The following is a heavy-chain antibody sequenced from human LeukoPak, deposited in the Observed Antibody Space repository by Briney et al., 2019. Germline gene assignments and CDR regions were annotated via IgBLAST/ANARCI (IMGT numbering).Heavy chain of an antibody. Sequence: GGSLRLSCAVSGFTFSNHWMGWVRQAPGKGLEWVANIKEDGSEKYYVDSVKGRFTISRDNSKNTVYLQMNSLRADDTAVYYCARGSPRASSGHDYYFDYWGQGTLVTVSS. J-gene: IGHJ4*02. D-gene: IGHD3-22*01. V-gene: IGHV3-7*02. CDR1: GFTFSNHW. CDR3: ARGSPRASSGHDYYFDY. CDR2: IKEDGSEK.